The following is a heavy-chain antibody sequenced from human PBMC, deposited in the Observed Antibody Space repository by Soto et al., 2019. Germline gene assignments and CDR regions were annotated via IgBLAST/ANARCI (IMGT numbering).Heavy chain of an antibody. CDR3: ARDAYTSGSPPIT. CDR1: GLTVSSNY. V-gene: IGHV3-66*01. D-gene: IGHD6-25*01. CDR2: IYSGGST. J-gene: IGHJ4*02. Sequence: EVQLVESGGDLVQPGGSLRLSCAASGLTVSSNYMSWVRQAPGKVLEWVSVIYSGGSTYYADSVKGRFTISRDNSKNTLYRHMNSLRAEDTAVYYCARDAYTSGSPPITWGQGTLVTVSS.